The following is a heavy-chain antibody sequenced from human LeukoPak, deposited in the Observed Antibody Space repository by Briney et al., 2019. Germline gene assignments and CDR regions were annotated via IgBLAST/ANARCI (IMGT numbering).Heavy chain of an antibody. D-gene: IGHD6-19*01. Sequence: GGSLRLSCAASGFTFSSYAMSWVRQAPGKGLEWVSAISGSGGSTYYADSVKGRFTISRDNSKNTLYLQMNSLRAEDTAVYYCAKDGIAVGAVASDSFDYWGQGTLVTVSS. CDR1: GFTFSSYA. CDR3: AKDGIAVGAVASDSFDY. J-gene: IGHJ4*02. V-gene: IGHV3-23*01. CDR2: ISGSGGST.